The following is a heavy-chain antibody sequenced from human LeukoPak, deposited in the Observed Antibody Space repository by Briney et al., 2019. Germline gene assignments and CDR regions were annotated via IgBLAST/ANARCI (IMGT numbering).Heavy chain of an antibody. D-gene: IGHD5-12*01. CDR2: AYYSGST. V-gene: IGHV4-59*02. Sequence: KSSETLSLTCSVSGASVSNHYCTWIRQPPGKRLEWIGYAYYSGSTNYNASLKSRVTISVDTSKNQFSLRLNSVTAADTAVCYCAISYGGYVLDSWGQGTLVIVSS. CDR3: AISYGGYVLDS. J-gene: IGHJ4*02. CDR1: GASVSNHY.